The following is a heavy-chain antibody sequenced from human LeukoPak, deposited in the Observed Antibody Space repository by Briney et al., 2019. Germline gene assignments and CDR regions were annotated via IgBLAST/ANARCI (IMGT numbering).Heavy chain of an antibody. D-gene: IGHD3-16*01. CDR3: AKGRWGAVESYFDY. Sequence: GGSLRLSCAASGFTFDDYAMHWVRQAPGKGLEWVSGISWNSGSIGYADSVKGRFTISRDNAKNSLYLQMNSLRAEDMALYYCAKGRWGAVESYFDYWGQGTLVTVSS. V-gene: IGHV3-9*03. CDR2: ISWNSGSI. J-gene: IGHJ4*02. CDR1: GFTFDDYA.